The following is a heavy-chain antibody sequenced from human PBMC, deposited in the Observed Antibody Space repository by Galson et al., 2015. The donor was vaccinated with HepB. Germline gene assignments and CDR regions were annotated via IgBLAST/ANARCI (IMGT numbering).Heavy chain of an antibody. D-gene: IGHD6-13*01. CDR1: GGSISSYY. Sequence: LSLTCTVSGGSISSYYWSWIRQPPGKGLEWIGYIYYSGSTNYNPSLKSRVTISVDTSKNQFSLKLSSVTAADTAVYYCASGRRGGSSWYPIPFIDYWGQGTLVTVSS. J-gene: IGHJ4*02. CDR3: ASGRRGGSSWYPIPFIDY. CDR2: IYYSGST. V-gene: IGHV4-59*01.